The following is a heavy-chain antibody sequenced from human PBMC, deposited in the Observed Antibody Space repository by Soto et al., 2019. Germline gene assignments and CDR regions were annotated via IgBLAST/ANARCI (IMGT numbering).Heavy chain of an antibody. CDR3: SRSLFGGYGLDV. V-gene: IGHV3-49*03. J-gene: IGHJ6*02. CDR1: GLIFGDYA. CDR2: IRSKSNGGTA. Sequence: GGSLRLSCIGSGLIFGDYAMIWFRQSPGKGLEWVGLIRSKSNGGTAEYAASVKGRFTISRDDSKSIAYLQMNSLKTADTALYYCSRSLFGGYGLDVWGQGTTVTVSS. D-gene: IGHD3-10*01.